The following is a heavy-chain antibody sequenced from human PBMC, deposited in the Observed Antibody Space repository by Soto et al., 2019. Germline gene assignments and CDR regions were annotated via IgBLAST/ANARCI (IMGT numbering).Heavy chain of an antibody. V-gene: IGHV1-2*02. CDR2: INLNSGGT. CDR1: GFTFTASY. Sequence: ASVKVSCKASGFTFTASYMHWVRQAPGQGLEWMGWINLNSGGTNYAQKFQDRVTMTRGTSIGTAYMELSRLRSDDTAMFYCASAYYYDSSGYPDYWGQGTLVTVSS. J-gene: IGHJ4*02. D-gene: IGHD3-22*01. CDR3: ASAYYYDSSGYPDY.